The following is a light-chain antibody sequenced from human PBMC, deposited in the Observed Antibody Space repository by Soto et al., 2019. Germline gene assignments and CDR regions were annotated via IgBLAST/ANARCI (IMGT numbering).Light chain of an antibody. CDR1: QDITNY. Sequence: DIQMTQSPSSLSASVGDRVTITCRASQDITNYLNWYQQKPGKAPKLQINYESTLGTGVQSRFSGSGSGTDFTFTISSLQPEDIGTYYCQQYDNLPIIFGQGTRLEIK. CDR3: QQYDNLPII. CDR2: YES. V-gene: IGKV1-33*01. J-gene: IGKJ5*01.